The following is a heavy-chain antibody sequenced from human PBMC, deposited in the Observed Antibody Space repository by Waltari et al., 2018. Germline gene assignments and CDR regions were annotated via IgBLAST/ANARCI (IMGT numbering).Heavy chain of an antibody. CDR3: AKDKYCGGDCYGPEDY. CDR2: ISGRGGST. Sequence: EVQLLESGGGLVQPGGSLRLSCAASGFTFSSYAMSWVRQAPGKGLEWVSVISGRGGSTYYADSVNGRFTISRDNSKNTLYLQMNSLRAEDTAVYYCAKDKYCGGDCYGPEDYWGQGTLVTVSS. V-gene: IGHV3-23*01. CDR1: GFTFSSYA. D-gene: IGHD2-21*01. J-gene: IGHJ4*02.